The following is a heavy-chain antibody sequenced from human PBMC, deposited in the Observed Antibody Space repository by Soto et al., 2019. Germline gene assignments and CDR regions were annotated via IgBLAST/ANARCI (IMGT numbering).Heavy chain of an antibody. V-gene: IGHV3-48*02. CDR3: ARDHPLYIVATIVAFDI. Sequence: PGWSLRLACASSVFTFISYSMNWVRQAPGKGLEWVSYISSSSTIYYADSVKGRFTISRDNAKNSLYLQMNSLRDEDTAVYYCARDHPLYIVATIVAFDIWGQGTMVTVSS. J-gene: IGHJ3*02. CDR2: ISSSSTI. D-gene: IGHD5-12*01. CDR1: VFTFISYS.